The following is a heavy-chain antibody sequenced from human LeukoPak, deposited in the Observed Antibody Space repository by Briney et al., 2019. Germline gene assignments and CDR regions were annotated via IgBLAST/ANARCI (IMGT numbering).Heavy chain of an antibody. J-gene: IGHJ4*02. D-gene: IGHD3-22*01. CDR1: GFTFSSYG. V-gene: IGHV3-23*01. Sequence: GRSLRLSCAASGFTFSSYGMHWVRQAPGKGLGWVSAISGGGDSAYYADSVRGRFTISRDNSKNTLYLQMNSLRAEDTAVYYCPRKFDSSGYFDYWGQGTLVTVSS. CDR2: ISGGGDSA. CDR3: PRKFDSSGYFDY.